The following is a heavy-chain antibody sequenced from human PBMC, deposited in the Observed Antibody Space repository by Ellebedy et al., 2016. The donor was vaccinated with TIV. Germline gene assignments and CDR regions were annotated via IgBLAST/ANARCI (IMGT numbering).Heavy chain of an antibody. CDR1: GFTFSSYW. D-gene: IGHD6-19*01. CDR2: INNEGTYA. V-gene: IGHV3-74*03. CDR3: ARDWKSSLDP. J-gene: IGHJ5*02. Sequence: GESLKISXAASGFTFSSYWMHWVRQAPGKGLVWVSRINNEGTYATYADSVKGRFTISRDNGKNTLYLQMNSLRVDDTGVYRCARDWKSSLDPWGQGTLVTVSS.